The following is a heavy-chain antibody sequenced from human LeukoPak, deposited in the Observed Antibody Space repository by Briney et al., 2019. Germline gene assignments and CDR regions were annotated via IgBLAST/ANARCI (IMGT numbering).Heavy chain of an antibody. CDR3: ARGYYYGSSGYRGAYYYYYMDV. V-gene: IGHV4-59*01. Sequence: SETLSLTCTVSGGSISSYYWSWIRQPPGKGLEWIGYIYYSGSTNYNPSLKSRVTISVDTSKNQFSLKLSSVTAADTAVYYCARGYYYGSSGYRGAYYYYYMDVWGKGTTVTISS. J-gene: IGHJ6*03. D-gene: IGHD3-22*01. CDR1: GGSISSYY. CDR2: IYYSGST.